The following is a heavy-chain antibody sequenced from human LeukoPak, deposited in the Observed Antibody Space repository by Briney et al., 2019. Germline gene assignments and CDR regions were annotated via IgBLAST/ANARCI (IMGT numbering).Heavy chain of an antibody. CDR2: ISGSGGST. CDR1: GFTFSSYA. CDR3: AKAVTSWPLAPHAFDI. J-gene: IGHJ3*02. D-gene: IGHD2-2*01. V-gene: IGHV3-23*01. Sequence: GGSLRLSCAASGFTFSSYAMSWVRQAPGKGLEWVSAISGSGGSTYYADSVKGRFTISRDNSKNTLYLQMNSLRAEDTAVYYCAKAVTSWPLAPHAFDIWGQGTMVTVSS.